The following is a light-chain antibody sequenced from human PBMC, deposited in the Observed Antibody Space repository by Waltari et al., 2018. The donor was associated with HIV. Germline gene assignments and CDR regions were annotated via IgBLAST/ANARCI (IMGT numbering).Light chain of an antibody. J-gene: IGKJ1*01. CDR1: QSVLYNSNSKNY. Sequence: DIVLTQSPDSLAVSLGERATINCKASQSVLYNSNSKNYLSWYQQKQGQPPKLLIYWASTRESGVPDRFSGSGSGTDFTLTISGLQAEDVAVYDCHQYYTTPWAFGQGTKVEIK. CDR2: WAS. CDR3: HQYYTTPWA. V-gene: IGKV4-1*01.